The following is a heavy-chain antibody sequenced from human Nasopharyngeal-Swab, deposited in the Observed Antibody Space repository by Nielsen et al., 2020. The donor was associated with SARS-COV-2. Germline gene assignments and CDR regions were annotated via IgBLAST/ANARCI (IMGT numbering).Heavy chain of an antibody. CDR3: AIGAAVGTLFHGMDV. CDR1: GYSFTSYW. Sequence: GESLKISCKGSGYSFTSYWIAWVRQMPGKGLEWMGIIYPGDSDTRYSPSFQGQVTISADKSISTAYLQWSSLKASDTAKYYCAIGAAVGTLFHGMDVWGQGTMVTVSS. V-gene: IGHV5-51*01. J-gene: IGHJ6*02. CDR2: IYPGDSDT. D-gene: IGHD1-26*01.